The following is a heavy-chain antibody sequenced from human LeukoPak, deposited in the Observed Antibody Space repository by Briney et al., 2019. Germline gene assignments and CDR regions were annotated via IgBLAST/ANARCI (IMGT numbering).Heavy chain of an antibody. CDR3: ARQPAVITFGGVIVPYYFDY. V-gene: IGHV4-39*01. Sequence: PSETLSLTCTVSGGSISSSSYYWGWIRQPPGKGLEWIGRIYYSGSTYYNPSLKSRVTISVDTSKNQFSLKLSSVTAADTAVYYCARQPAVITFGGVIVPYYFDYWGQGTLVTVSS. CDR1: GGSISSSSYY. D-gene: IGHD3-16*02. CDR2: IYYSGST. J-gene: IGHJ4*02.